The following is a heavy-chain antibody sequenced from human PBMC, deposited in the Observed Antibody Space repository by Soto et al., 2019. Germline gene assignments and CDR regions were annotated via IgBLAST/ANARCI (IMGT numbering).Heavy chain of an antibody. J-gene: IGHJ4*02. CDR2: IKSKTDGGTT. CDR3: TTDIFYFDVILVVPPYPFFDF. CDR1: GFTFSNAW. V-gene: IGHV3-15*01. Sequence: GGSLRLSCAASGFTFSNAWMSWVRQAAGKGLEWVGRIKSKTDGGTTDYAEHVKGRFTTSRDHSTNTLYLQMNSLKPEDTAVYYCTTDIFYFDVILVVPPYPFFDFWGQGTLVTVSS. D-gene: IGHD2-2*01.